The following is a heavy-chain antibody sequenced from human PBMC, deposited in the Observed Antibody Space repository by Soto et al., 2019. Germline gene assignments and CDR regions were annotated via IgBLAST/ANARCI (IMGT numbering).Heavy chain of an antibody. Sequence: PGESLKISCKGSGYSFTNYWIHWVRQMAGKXLEWMGRTDPDDSYTNYSPSFQGHVTISVDKSISTAYLQWSSLQASDPAIYYCARLPPPTYCSGSTCSGYWGQGTLVTVSS. CDR1: GYSFTNYW. V-gene: IGHV5-10-1*01. D-gene: IGHD2-15*01. CDR3: ARLPPPTYCSGSTCSGY. CDR2: TDPDDSYT. J-gene: IGHJ4*02.